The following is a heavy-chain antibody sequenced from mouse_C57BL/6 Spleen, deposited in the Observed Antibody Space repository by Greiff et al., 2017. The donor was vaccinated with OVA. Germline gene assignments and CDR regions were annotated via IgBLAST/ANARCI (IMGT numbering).Heavy chain of an antibody. J-gene: IGHJ4*01. V-gene: IGHV1-55*01. CDR1: GYTFTSYW. CDR3: ARSPRGYAMDY. Sequence: VQLQQPGAELVKPGASVKMSCKASGYTFTSYWITWVKQRPGQGREWIGDIYPGSGSTNYNEKFKSKATLTVDTSSSTSYMQLSSLTSEDSAVYYCARSPRGYAMDYWGQGTSVTVSS. CDR2: IYPGSGST.